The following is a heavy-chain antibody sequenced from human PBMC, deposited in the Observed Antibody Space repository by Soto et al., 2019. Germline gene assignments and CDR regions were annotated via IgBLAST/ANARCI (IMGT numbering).Heavy chain of an antibody. Sequence: EVQLVESGGGLVQPGGSLRLSCAASGFAFSSYWMHWVRQAPGKGLVWVSRINSDGSSTNYADSVKGRFTISRDNAKNTLYLQMNSLRAEDTAVYYCARDQTAGDWFDPWGQGTLGTVSS. V-gene: IGHV3-74*01. CDR1: GFAFSSYW. CDR3: ARDQTAGDWFDP. D-gene: IGHD2-21*02. J-gene: IGHJ5*02. CDR2: INSDGSST.